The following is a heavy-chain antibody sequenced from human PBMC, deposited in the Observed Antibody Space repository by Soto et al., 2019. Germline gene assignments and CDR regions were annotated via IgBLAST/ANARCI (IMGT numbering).Heavy chain of an antibody. Sequence: SETLSLTCSVSGGSVSNKTYYWSWIRQPPGKRLEWIGYVYYSGTTNYSPSLKSRVTISIDMSKNQFSLRLSSVTAADTALYYCARTTAVPNTLRSRYFFDFWGQGTLVTVSS. CDR2: VYYSGTT. CDR3: ARTTAVPNTLRSRYFFDF. J-gene: IGHJ4*02. V-gene: IGHV4-61*01. D-gene: IGHD3-9*01. CDR1: GGSVSNKTYY.